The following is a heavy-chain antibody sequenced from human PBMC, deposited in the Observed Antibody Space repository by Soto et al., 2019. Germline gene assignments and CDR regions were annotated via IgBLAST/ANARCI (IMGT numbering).Heavy chain of an antibody. V-gene: IGHV4-34*01. J-gene: IGHJ4*02. CDR3: AVRVDYDISGSYFDY. Sequence: SETLSLTCAVYGGSFSGYYWTWIRQPPGTGLEWIGEINHSGSTNYNPSLKSRVTISVDTSKNQFSLKLTSVTAADTAVYYCAVRVDYDISGSYFDYWGQGTLVTASS. CDR2: INHSGST. D-gene: IGHD3-22*01. CDR1: GGSFSGYY.